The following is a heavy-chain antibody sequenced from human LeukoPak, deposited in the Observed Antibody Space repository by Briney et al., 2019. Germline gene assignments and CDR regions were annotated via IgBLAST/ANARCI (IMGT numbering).Heavy chain of an antibody. CDR3: APSHNSAGND. CDR1: GFAFSDLW. Sequence: PRGALRLSCASSGFAFSDLWMSWVRQAPGKGLDWVANIRHDRNAKNYVHSVRRRFTISRHNADNPVDLQMNSLPVEDTAVYYCAPSHNSAGNDWGQGTLVTVSS. D-gene: IGHD2-15*01. CDR2: IRHDRNAK. J-gene: IGHJ4*02. V-gene: IGHV3-7*01.